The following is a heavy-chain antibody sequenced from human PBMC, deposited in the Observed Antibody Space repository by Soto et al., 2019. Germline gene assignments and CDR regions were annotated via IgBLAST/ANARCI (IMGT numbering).Heavy chain of an antibody. V-gene: IGHV3-23*01. CDR2: ISGSGGST. Sequence: GGSLTLSCAASGFTFSGYAMSWVRQAPGKGLEWVSDISGSGGSTYYADSVKGRFTISRENSKITVYVQMNSLRAEDTAVYYCAKDQGDYWGQGTLVTVSS. CDR1: GFTFSGYA. CDR3: AKDQGDY. J-gene: IGHJ4*02.